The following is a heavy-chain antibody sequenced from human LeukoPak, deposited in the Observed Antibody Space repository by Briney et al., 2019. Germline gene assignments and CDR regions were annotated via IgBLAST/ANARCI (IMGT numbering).Heavy chain of an antibody. CDR2: MNPNSGNT. D-gene: IGHD5-12*01. CDR1: GYTFTSYD. V-gene: IGHV1-8*01. CDR3: ARVEMATISFDI. Sequence: ASVKVSCKASGYTFTSYDINWVRQATGQGLEWMGWMNPNSGNTGYAQKFQGRVTMTRNTSMSTAYMELSSLRSEDTAVYYCARVEMATISFDIWGQGTMVTVSS. J-gene: IGHJ3*02.